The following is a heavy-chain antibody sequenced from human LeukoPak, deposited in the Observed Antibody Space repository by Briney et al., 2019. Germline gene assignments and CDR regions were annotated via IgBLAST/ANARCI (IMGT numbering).Heavy chain of an antibody. D-gene: IGHD6-19*01. CDR2: ISYDGTNK. J-gene: IGHJ4*02. V-gene: IGHV3-30*04. CDR3: ARLKAVAGTAYYFDY. Sequence: GGSLRLSCAASGLTFNSYAMSWVRQAPGKGLEWVALISYDGTNKNYADSVKGRFTISRDDSKNTLYLQMNSLRAEDTAVYYCARLKAVAGTAYYFDYWGQGTLVTASS. CDR1: GLTFNSYA.